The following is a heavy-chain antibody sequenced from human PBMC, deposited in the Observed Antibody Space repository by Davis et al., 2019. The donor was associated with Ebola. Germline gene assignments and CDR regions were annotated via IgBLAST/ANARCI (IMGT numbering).Heavy chain of an antibody. V-gene: IGHV4-39*01. Sequence: SETLSLTCTVSGCSISSTSYYWGWIRQPPAKALEWIGSFYYSGSTYYNPSLKCRVTISVDTSKNQFSLNLSSVTAADTAVYYCARRYYYDSSGYYNYWGQGTLVTVSS. CDR3: ARRYYYDSSGYYNY. J-gene: IGHJ4*02. CDR2: FYYSGST. D-gene: IGHD3-22*01. CDR1: GCSISSTSYY.